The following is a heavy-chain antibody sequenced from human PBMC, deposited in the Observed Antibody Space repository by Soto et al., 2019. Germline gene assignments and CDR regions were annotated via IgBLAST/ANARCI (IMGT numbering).Heavy chain of an antibody. CDR3: ARSLEIGDWFDP. CDR2: IYYSGST. Sequence: SETLSLTCTVSGGSISSYYGSWIRQPPGKGLEWIGYIYYSGSTNYNPSLKSRVTISVDTSKNQFSLKLSTVTAADTAVYYCARSLEIGDWFDPWGQGTLVTVSS. V-gene: IGHV4-59*01. CDR1: GGSISSYY. D-gene: IGHD3-22*01. J-gene: IGHJ5*02.